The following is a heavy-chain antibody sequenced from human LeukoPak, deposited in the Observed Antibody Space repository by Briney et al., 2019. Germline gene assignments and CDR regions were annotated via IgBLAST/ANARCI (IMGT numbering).Heavy chain of an antibody. CDR1: GFTFSDYT. CDR2: ISSSTSYI. V-gene: IGHV3-21*04. CDR3: AKDHLPGIVVADRDY. Sequence: GGSLRLSCAASGFTFSDYTINWVRQAPGKGLEWVSSISSSTSYIYYADSVKGRFTISRDNAGKSLYLQMNSLRAEDTAVYYCAKDHLPGIVVADRDYWGQGTLVTVSS. J-gene: IGHJ4*02. D-gene: IGHD6-19*01.